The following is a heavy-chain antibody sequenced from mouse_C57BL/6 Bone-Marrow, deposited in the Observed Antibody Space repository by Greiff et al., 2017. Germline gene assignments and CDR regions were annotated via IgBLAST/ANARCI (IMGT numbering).Heavy chain of an antibody. J-gene: IGHJ4*01. CDR1: GYTFTSYW. V-gene: IGHV1-74*01. Sequence: VQLQQPGAELVKPGASVKVSCKASGYTFTSYWMHWVKQRPGQGLEWIGRIHPSDSDTNYNQKFKGKATLTVDKSSSTAYMQRSSLTSEYSAVYYCAIPVYYGNYVDYAMDYWGQGTSVTVSS. CDR2: IHPSDSDT. D-gene: IGHD2-1*01. CDR3: AIPVYYGNYVDYAMDY.